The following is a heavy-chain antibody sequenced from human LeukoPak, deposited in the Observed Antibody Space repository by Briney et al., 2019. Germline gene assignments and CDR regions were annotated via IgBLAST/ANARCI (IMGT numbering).Heavy chain of an antibody. CDR3: AREYSSSGGAFDY. D-gene: IGHD6-6*01. Sequence: GGSLRLSCAASGFTVSSNYMSWVRQAPGKGLEWVSVIYSGGSTYYAESGKGRFTISRDNSKNTLYLQMNSLRAEDTAVYYCAREYSSSGGAFDYWGQGTLVTVSS. CDR2: IYSGGST. V-gene: IGHV3-53*01. CDR1: GFTVSSNY. J-gene: IGHJ4*02.